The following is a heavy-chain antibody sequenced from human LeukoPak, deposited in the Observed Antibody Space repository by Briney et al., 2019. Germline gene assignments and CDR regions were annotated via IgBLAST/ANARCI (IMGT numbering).Heavy chain of an antibody. V-gene: IGHV1-18*01. CDR1: GYTFTSYG. Sequence: ASVKVSCKASGYTFTSYGISWVRQAPGQALEWMGWISAYNANTNYAQKLQGRVTMTTDTSTSTAYMELRSLRSDDTAVYYCARDIICRDPSYYDFWSGYSGPDNWFDPWGQGTLVTVSS. D-gene: IGHD3-3*01. CDR2: ISAYNANT. CDR3: ARDIICRDPSYYDFWSGYSGPDNWFDP. J-gene: IGHJ5*02.